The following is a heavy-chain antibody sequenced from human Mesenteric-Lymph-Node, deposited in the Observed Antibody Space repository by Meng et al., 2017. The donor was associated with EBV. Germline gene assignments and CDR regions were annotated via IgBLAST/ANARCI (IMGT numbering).Heavy chain of an antibody. CDR2: IYYSGRT. CDR1: GGSVSGSTYW. V-gene: IGHV4-61*01. D-gene: IGHD3-16*01. J-gene: IGHJ5*02. Sequence: VPVLLAPSETLSLSCSVAGGSVSGSTYWWTWSRQPPGKRLGLIGYIYYSGRTNYCPSLQSRVTISVDTSKNQFSLKLTSVTAADTALYYCATGGILGGFGTWGQGALVTVSS. CDR3: ATGGILGGFGT.